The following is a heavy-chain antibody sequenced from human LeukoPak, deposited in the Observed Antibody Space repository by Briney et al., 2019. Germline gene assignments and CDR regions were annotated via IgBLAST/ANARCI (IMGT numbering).Heavy chain of an antibody. CDR3: ARDGPRGGFDY. CDR2: IKQDGSEK. J-gene: IGHJ4*02. V-gene: IGHV3-7*01. D-gene: IGHD3-10*01. CDR1: GFTFSNYW. Sequence: GGSLRLSCAASGFTFSNYWMGWVRQAPGEGLEWVANIKQDGSEKNYVDSVKGRFTISRDNATNSLYLQMNSLRAEDTAVYYCARDGPRGGFDYWGQGTLVTVSS.